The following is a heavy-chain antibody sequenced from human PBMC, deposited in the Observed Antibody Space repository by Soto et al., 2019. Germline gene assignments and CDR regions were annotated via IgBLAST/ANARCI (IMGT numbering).Heavy chain of an antibody. J-gene: IGHJ5*02. CDR3: ARGVVVAAAYNWFAP. V-gene: IGHV1-18*01. D-gene: IGHD2-15*01. CDR1: AGTFTSYS. CDR2: ISAYNGNT. Sequence: ASVAVSSQASAGTFTSYSISWVREAPGQGLEWIGRISAYNGNTTDAQTLQGRVTMTTDTSTSTAYMELRSLRSDDTAVYYCARGVVVAAAYNWFAPWGQGTLVSVSS.